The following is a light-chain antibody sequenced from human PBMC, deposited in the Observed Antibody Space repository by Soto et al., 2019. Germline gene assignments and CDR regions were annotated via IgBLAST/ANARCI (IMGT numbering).Light chain of an antibody. Sequence: QAVVTQEPSLTVSPGGTVTLTCALTTGAVSSGYYPNWFQRKPGQALRTLIYRTSNKHSWTPARFSGSLLGGKAALTLSGVQPEEEADYYCVLLYGGALVFGGGTKLTVL. CDR1: TGAVSSGYY. CDR3: VLLYGGALV. V-gene: IGLV7-43*01. CDR2: RTS. J-gene: IGLJ3*02.